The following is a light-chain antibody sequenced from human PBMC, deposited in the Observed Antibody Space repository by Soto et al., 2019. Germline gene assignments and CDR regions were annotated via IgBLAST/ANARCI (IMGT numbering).Light chain of an antibody. CDR2: YNT. CDR3: QVWDSSSDHWV. CDR1: NIGSKN. J-gene: IGLJ3*02. V-gene: IGLV3-21*04. Sequence: SYELTQPPSVSVAPGQTARITCGGTNIGSKNVHWYQQKPGQAPVMVIYYNTERPSGIPERLSGSNSGNTATLTISRVEAGDEADYYCQVWDSSSDHWVFGGGTKLTVL.